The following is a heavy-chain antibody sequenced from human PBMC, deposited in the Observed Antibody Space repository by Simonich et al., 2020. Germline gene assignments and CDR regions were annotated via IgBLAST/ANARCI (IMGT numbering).Heavy chain of an antibody. CDR3: ARDRDGDYDY. D-gene: IGHD4-17*01. CDR2: IYHSGST. J-gene: IGHJ4*02. Sequence: QVQLQESGPGLVKPSETLSLTCAVSGYSISSGYYWGWIRQPPGKGREWIGSIYHSGSTYYNPAIKSRITISVDTSRNQFSLKLSAVTAADTAVYYCARDRDGDYDYWGQGTLVTVSS. CDR1: GYSISSGYY. V-gene: IGHV4-38-2*02.